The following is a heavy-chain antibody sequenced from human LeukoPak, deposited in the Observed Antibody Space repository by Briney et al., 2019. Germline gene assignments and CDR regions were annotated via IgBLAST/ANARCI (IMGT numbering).Heavy chain of an antibody. V-gene: IGHV4-34*01. J-gene: IGHJ4*02. CDR2: INHSGST. D-gene: IGHD2-8*01. Sequence: SETLSLTCAVYGGSFSGYYWSWIRQPPGKGLEWIGEINHSGSTNYNPSLKSRDTISVDTSKNQFSLKLSSVTAADTAVYYCARGGPNPFDYWGQGTLVTVSS. CDR1: GGSFSGYY. CDR3: ARGGPNPFDY.